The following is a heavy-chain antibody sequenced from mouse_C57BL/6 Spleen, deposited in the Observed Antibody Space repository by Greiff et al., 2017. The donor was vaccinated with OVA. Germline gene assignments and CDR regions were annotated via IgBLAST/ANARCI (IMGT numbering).Heavy chain of an antibody. J-gene: IGHJ2*01. CDR3: ARGVYYDDDGFDY. D-gene: IGHD2-4*01. V-gene: IGHV1-26*01. CDR2: INPNNGGT. CDR1: GYTFTDYY. Sequence: VQLQQSGPELVKPGASVKISCKASGYTFTDYYMNWVKQSHGQSLEWIGDINPNNGGTSYNQKFKGKATLTVDKSSSTAYMELRSLTSEDSAVDYGARGVYYDDDGFDYWGQGTTLTVSS.